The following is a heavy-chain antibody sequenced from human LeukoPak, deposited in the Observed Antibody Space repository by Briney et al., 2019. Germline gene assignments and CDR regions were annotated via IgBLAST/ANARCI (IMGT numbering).Heavy chain of an antibody. CDR1: GFTFSHYA. Sequence: GGSLRLSCAASGFTFSHYAMTWVRPVPGKGLDWVSSISGYTGRTYYTDSVKGRFTISRDNSNNTVYLQMNSLRAEDTALYYCAKFLGGDEKVDAFDVWGQGTRVTVSS. D-gene: IGHD5-12*01. CDR3: AKFLGGDEKVDAFDV. CDR2: ISGYTGRT. J-gene: IGHJ3*01. V-gene: IGHV3-23*01.